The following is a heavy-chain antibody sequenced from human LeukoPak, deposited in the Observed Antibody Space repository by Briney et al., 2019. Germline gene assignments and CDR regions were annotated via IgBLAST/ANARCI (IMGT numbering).Heavy chain of an antibody. CDR2: IRSKAYGGTT. CDR3: TRDLDFSFDY. CDR1: GFTFGDYA. V-gene: IGHV3-49*04. J-gene: IGHJ4*02. Sequence: GGSLRLSCTASGFTFGDYAMSWVRQAPGKGLEWVGFIRSKAYGGTTEYAASVKGRFTISRDDSKSIAYLQMNSLKTEDTAVYYCTRDLDFSFDYWGQGTLVTVSS.